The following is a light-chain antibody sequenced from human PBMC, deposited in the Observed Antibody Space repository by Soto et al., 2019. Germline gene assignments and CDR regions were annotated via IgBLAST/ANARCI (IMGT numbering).Light chain of an antibody. J-gene: IGKJ2*01. Sequence: EIVLTQSPGTLSFSAGERATLSCRASQSVSSTYLAWYQPKPGQAPRLLIYGASNRASGIPDSCSGSEPGICFTLTTRSLDLEDLALYYCEQYGSPSPLYTFGQGTKLHIK. CDR3: EQYGSPSPLYT. CDR2: GAS. V-gene: IGKV3-20*01. CDR1: QSVSSTY.